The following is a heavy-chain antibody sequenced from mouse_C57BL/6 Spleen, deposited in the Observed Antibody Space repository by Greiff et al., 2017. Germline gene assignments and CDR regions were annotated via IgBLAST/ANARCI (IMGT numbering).Heavy chain of an antibody. CDR1: GYTFTSYW. J-gene: IGHJ1*03. Sequence: QVQLQQPGAELVKPGASVKLSCKASGYTFTSYWMQWVKQRPGQGLEWIGEIDPSDSYTNYNQKFKGKATLTVDTSSSTAYMKLSSLTSEDSAVYYCARGGLDYGSSYGYFDVWGTGTTVTVSS. D-gene: IGHD1-1*01. CDR3: ARGGLDYGSSYGYFDV. CDR2: IDPSDSYT. V-gene: IGHV1-50*01.